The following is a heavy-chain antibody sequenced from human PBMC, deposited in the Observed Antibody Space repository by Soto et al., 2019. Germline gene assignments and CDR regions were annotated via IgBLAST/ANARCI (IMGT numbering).Heavy chain of an antibody. CDR2: IYYSGST. CDR3: ARVDCSSTSCYPFNWFDP. D-gene: IGHD2-2*01. V-gene: IGHV4-39*07. J-gene: IGHJ5*02. Sequence: PSETLSLTGAVYGGSFSSSSYYWGWIRQPPGKGLEWIGYIYYSGSTNYNPSLKSRVTISVDTSKNQFSLKLSSVTAADTAVYYCARVDCSSTSCYPFNWFDPWGQGTLVTVSS. CDR1: GGSFSSSSYY.